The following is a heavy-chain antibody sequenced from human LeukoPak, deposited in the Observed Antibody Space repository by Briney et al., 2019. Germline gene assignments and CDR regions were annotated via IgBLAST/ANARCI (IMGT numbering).Heavy chain of an antibody. Sequence: GVSLRLSCAASGFTVSAYARAWVRQAPGKGLEWVSTIYDDNTYYADSVKGRFAISTDNSKNTLYLQMNSLRVEDTAVYFCAARKVRGVWFYLDYWGQGILVTVSS. CDR2: IYDDNT. J-gene: IGHJ4*02. D-gene: IGHD3-10*01. V-gene: IGHV3-23*01. CDR1: GFTVSAYA. CDR3: AARKVRGVWFYLDY.